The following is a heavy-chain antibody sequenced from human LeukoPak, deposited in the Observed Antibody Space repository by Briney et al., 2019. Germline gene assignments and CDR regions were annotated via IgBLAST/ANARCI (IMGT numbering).Heavy chain of an antibody. J-gene: IGHJ4*02. CDR1: GGSISSSSYY. V-gene: IGHV4-39*02. CDR3: AGGFAAAATFDY. CDR2: IYSSGNT. D-gene: IGHD6-13*01. Sequence: SETLSLTCTVSGGSISSSSYYWGWIRQPPGKGLECIGIIYSSGNTYSNPSLNSRVTLSVDTSKSHFSLKLRSVTAADTAVYYCAGGFAAAATFDYWGQGALVTVSS.